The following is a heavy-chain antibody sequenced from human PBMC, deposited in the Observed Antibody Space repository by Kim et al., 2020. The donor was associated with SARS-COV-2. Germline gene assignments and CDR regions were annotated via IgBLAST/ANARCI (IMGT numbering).Heavy chain of an antibody. CDR2: INPRYSDI. CDR3: AREVPHNGGDCYSCNWFDA. Sequence: GESLKISCKGSGDDFTKQWIGWVRQMPGKGLEWMGIINPRYSDITYNPSFQGQVIISADKSTNTAYLEWTSLKASDTAMYFRAREVPHNGGDCYSCNWFDAWGQGTLVTVSS. D-gene: IGHD2-21*01. CDR1: GDDFTKQW. J-gene: IGHJ5*01. V-gene: IGHV5-51*01.